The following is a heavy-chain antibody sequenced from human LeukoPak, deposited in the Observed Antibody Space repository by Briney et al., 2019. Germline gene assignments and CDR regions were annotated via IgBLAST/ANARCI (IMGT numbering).Heavy chain of an antibody. V-gene: IGHV4-38-2*02. J-gene: IGHJ4*02. CDR2: IYHSGST. D-gene: IGHD2-2*01. Sequence: SETLSLTCAVSGYSIISGYYWGWIRPPPGKGLEWIGNIYHSGSTYYNPSLKSRVTISVDTSKNQFSLKLSSVTAADTAVYYCARERGYCSSTSCYREGLDYWGQGALVTVSS. CDR3: ARERGYCSSTSCYREGLDY. CDR1: GYSIISGYY.